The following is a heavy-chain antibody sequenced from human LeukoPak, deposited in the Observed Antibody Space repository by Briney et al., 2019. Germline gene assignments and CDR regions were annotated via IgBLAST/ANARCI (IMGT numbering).Heavy chain of an antibody. CDR1: GGSISSYY. D-gene: IGHD2-15*01. V-gene: IGHV4-59*08. Sequence: SETLSLTCTVSGGSISSYYWSWIRQPPGKGLEWIGYIYYSGNTDSNPSLKSRVTISVDTSKNQFSLKLSSVTAADTAVYYCARTYCSGGSCHFDYWGQGTLVTVSS. CDR2: IYYSGNT. CDR3: ARTYCSGGSCHFDY. J-gene: IGHJ4*02.